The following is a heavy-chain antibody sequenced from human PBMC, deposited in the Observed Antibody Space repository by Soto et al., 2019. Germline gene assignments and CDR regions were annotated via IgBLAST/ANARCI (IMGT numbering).Heavy chain of an antibody. CDR3: ARGSQTITIFGVVSDAFDI. CDR2: IYYSGST. D-gene: IGHD3-3*01. CDR1: GCSISSSSYY. Sequence: SETLSLTCTVSGCSISSSSYYWGWIRQPPGKGLEWIGSIYYSGSTYYNPSLKSRVTISVDTSKNQFSLKLSSVTAADTAVYYCARGSQTITIFGVVSDAFDIWGQGTMVTVSS. J-gene: IGHJ3*02. V-gene: IGHV4-39*01.